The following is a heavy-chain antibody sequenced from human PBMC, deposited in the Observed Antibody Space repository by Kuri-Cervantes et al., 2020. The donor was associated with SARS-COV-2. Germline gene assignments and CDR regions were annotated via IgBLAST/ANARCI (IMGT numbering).Heavy chain of an antibody. CDR3: ARDLVVSSGWDYYMDV. Sequence: GGSLRLSCAASELTFSSYGMHWVRQAPGKGLEWVAVIWYDGSNKYYADSVKGRFTISRDNSKNTLYLQMNSLRAEDTAVYYCARDLVVSSGWDYYMDVWGKGTTVTVSS. CDR1: ELTFSSYG. V-gene: IGHV3-33*01. D-gene: IGHD6-19*01. CDR2: IWYDGSNK. J-gene: IGHJ6*03.